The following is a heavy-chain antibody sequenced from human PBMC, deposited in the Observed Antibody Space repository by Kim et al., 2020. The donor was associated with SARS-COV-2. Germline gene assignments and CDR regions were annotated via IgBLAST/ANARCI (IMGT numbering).Heavy chain of an antibody. J-gene: IGHJ4*02. CDR3: ARDLGKGKYLDY. V-gene: IGHV3-33*08. D-gene: IGHD1-26*01. CDR2: IRYDGSNK. CDR1: GFTFSTYG. Sequence: SLRLSCAASGFTFSTYGMHWVRQAPGKGLEWVAIIRYDGSNKYYTDSVKGRFTISRDNSKNTLYLQMNSLRGEDTAVYYCARDLGKGKYLDYWGQGTLVTVSS.